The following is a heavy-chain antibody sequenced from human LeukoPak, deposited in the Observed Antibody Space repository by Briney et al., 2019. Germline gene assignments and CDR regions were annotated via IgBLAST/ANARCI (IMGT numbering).Heavy chain of an antibody. CDR1: GGSFSGYY. CDR2: INHSGST. Sequence: SETLSLTCAVYGGSFSGYYWSWIRQPPGKGLEWIGEINHSGSTNYNPSLKSRVTISVDTSKNQFSLKLSSVTAADTAVYYCARVRRPLRNIVVVPAGPLDPWGQGTLVTVSS. CDR3: ARVRRPLRNIVVVPAGPLDP. V-gene: IGHV4-34*01. D-gene: IGHD2-2*01. J-gene: IGHJ5*02.